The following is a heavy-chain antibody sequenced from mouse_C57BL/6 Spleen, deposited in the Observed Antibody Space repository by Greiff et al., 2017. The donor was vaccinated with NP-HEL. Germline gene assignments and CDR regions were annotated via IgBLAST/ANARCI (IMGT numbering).Heavy chain of an antibody. CDR2: INPSSGYT. CDR3: ARVDGYYGYFDV. Sequence: QVQLQQSGAELAKPGASVKLSCKASGYTFTSYWMHWVKQRPGQGLEWIGYINPSSGYTTYKQNFKDKATLTADKSASTAYMQLSILPDEDSAVYYWARVDGYYGYFDVWGKGTTVTVSS. CDR1: GYTFTSYW. D-gene: IGHD2-3*01. J-gene: IGHJ1*03. V-gene: IGHV1-7*01.